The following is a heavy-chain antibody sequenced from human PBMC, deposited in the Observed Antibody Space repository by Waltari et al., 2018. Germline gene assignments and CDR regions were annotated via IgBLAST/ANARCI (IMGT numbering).Heavy chain of an antibody. CDR3: AQTSSSEGDFDY. Sequence: QVQLQQWGAGLLKPSETLSLTCAVYGGSFSGYYWSWIRQPPGKGLELIWEINHSGSTNYNPSLKSRVTISVDTSKNQFSLKLSSVTAADTAVYYCAQTSSSEGDFDYWGQGTLVTVSS. V-gene: IGHV4-34*01. CDR1: GGSFSGYY. J-gene: IGHJ4*02. CDR2: INHSGST. D-gene: IGHD6-13*01.